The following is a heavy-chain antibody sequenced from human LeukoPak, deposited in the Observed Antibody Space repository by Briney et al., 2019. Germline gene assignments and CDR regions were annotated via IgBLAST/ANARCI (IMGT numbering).Heavy chain of an antibody. CDR1: GGTFSSDA. D-gene: IGHD6-19*01. CDR3: ARDGKGSGWYPLYAFDI. CDR2: IIPILGIA. Sequence: SVKVSCKASGGTFSSDAISWVRQAPGQGLEWMGRIIPILGIANYAQKFQGRVTITADKSTSTAYMELSSLRSEDTAVYYCARDGKGSGWYPLYAFDIWGQGTMVTVSS. J-gene: IGHJ3*02. V-gene: IGHV1-69*04.